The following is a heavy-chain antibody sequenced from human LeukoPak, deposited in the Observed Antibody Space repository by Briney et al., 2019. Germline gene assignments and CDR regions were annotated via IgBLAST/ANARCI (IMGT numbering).Heavy chain of an antibody. V-gene: IGHV3-48*01. Sequence: PGGSLRLSCAASGVTFSSYSMNWGRPAPGKGLEWVSYISSSSSIYYVDSVKGRFTISRDSAKNSLYLQMNSLRAEDTAVYYCVRDDVGYFDYWGQGTLVTVSS. CDR2: ISSSSSI. CDR3: VRDDVGYFDY. D-gene: IGHD1-26*01. J-gene: IGHJ4*02. CDR1: GVTFSSYS.